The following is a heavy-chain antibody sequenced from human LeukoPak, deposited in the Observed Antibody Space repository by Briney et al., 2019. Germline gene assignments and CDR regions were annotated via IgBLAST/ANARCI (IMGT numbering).Heavy chain of an antibody. CDR1: GYTFTSYG. CDR3: ARAPYYDFWSGYSKYYFDY. Sequence: ASVKVSCEASGYTFTSYGISWVRQAPGQGLEWMGWISAYNGNTNYAQKLQGRVTMTTDTSTSTAYMELRSLRSDDTAVYYCARAPYYDFWSGYSKYYFDYWGQGTLVTVSS. J-gene: IGHJ4*02. V-gene: IGHV1-18*01. D-gene: IGHD3-3*01. CDR2: ISAYNGNT.